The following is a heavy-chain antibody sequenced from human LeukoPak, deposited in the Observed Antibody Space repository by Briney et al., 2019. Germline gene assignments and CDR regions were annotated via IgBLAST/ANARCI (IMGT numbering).Heavy chain of an antibody. Sequence: SQTLSLTCTLSGGSISSGSYYWSWIRQPAGKGLEWIGRIYTSGSTNYNPSLKSRVTISVDTSKNQFSLKLSSVTAADTAVYYWARDLMDGFDPWGQGTLVTVSS. CDR2: IYTSGST. CDR1: GGSISSGSYY. D-gene: IGHD2-2*03. CDR3: ARDLMDGFDP. V-gene: IGHV4-61*02. J-gene: IGHJ5*02.